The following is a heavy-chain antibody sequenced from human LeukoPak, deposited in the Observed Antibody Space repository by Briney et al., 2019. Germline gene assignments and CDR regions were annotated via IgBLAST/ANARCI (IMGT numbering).Heavy chain of an antibody. D-gene: IGHD3-10*01. Sequence: GGSLRLSCAASGFTFSSYGMPWVRQAPGKGLEWVAVISYDGSNKYYADSVKGRFTISRDNSKNTLYLQMNSLRAEDTAVYYCAKADYYGSGRSAFDIWGQGTMVTVSS. CDR2: ISYDGSNK. V-gene: IGHV3-30*18. CDR1: GFTFSSYG. CDR3: AKADYYGSGRSAFDI. J-gene: IGHJ3*02.